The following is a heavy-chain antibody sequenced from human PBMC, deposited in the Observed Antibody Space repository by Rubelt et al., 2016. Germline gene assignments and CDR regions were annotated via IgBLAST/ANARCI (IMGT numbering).Heavy chain of an antibody. V-gene: IGHV3-74*01. Sequence: EVQLVESGGGLVQPGGSPRLSCAASGFSFSSYWMHWVRQAPGKGLVWVSRINSDGSSTSYADSVKGRFTISRDNAKNTLYLQMNRLRAEETAVYYCAREWGFGVAPIDYWGQGTLVTVSS. J-gene: IGHJ4*02. CDR3: AREWGFGVAPIDY. CDR2: INSDGSST. CDR1: GFSFSSYW. D-gene: IGHD3-3*01.